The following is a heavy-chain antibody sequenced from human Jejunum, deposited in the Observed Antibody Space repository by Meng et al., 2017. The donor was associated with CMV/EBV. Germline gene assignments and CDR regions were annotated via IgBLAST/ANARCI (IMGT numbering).Heavy chain of an antibody. CDR1: GYTFTGYY. J-gene: IGHJ5*02. CDR2: INPNTGGT. V-gene: IGHV1-2*04. D-gene: IGHD1-1*01. CDR3: ARGRYELIWGLFDP. Sequence: VQRVQAGAEVKQPGASVKVSCKASGYTFTGYYIHWVRQAPGQGLEWMGWINPNTGGTKYAQKFQGWVTLTRDTSISTAYMELSRLRSDDTAVYYCARGRYELIWGLFDPWGQGTLVTVSS.